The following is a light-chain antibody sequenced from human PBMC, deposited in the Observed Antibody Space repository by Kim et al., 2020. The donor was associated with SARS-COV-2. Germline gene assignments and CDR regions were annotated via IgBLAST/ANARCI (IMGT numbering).Light chain of an antibody. CDR3: GSYTSSNTYV. J-gene: IGLJ1*01. Sequence: SLTPSAAVTVRAVACYNYVSRDQQHPGKPPKSMFYDVANRPSGIANRFSGSKSGNTASLTISGLQAEDEADYYCGSYTSSNTYVYGTGTKVT. CDR2: DVA. CDR1: VRAVACYNY. V-gene: IGLV2-14*03.